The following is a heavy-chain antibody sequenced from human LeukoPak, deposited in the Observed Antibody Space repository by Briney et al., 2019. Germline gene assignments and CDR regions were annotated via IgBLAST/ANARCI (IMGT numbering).Heavy chain of an antibody. J-gene: IGHJ4*02. CDR1: GYTFTGYY. CDR3: ARGAQRLYDFWSGYGGFDY. D-gene: IGHD3-3*01. V-gene: IGHV1-2*02. CDR2: INPNSGGT. Sequence: ASVKVSCKASGYTFTGYYMHWVRQAPGQGLEWMGWINPNSGGTNYAQMLQGRVTMTTDTSTTTAYMELRSLRSDDTAVYYCARGAQRLYDFWSGYGGFDYWGQGTLVTVSS.